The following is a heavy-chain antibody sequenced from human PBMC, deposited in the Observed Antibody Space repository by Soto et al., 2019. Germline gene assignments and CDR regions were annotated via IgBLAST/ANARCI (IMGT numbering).Heavy chain of an antibody. V-gene: IGHV1-69*12. Sequence: QVQLVQSGAEVKKPESSVKVSCKAPGGTFSTYAISWVRQAPGQGLEWMGGIIPMFGTANYAQRFQDRVMITAEEYTNTVYMELSSLRSEDTAVYFCASGIQLWLRRINNGYSGWGQGTLVTVSS. CDR2: IIPMFGTA. J-gene: IGHJ4*02. CDR3: ASGIQLWLRRINNGYSG. CDR1: GGTFSTYA. D-gene: IGHD5-18*01.